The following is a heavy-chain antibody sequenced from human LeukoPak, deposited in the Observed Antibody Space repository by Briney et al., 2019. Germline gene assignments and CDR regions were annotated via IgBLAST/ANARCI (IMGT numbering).Heavy chain of an antibody. Sequence: GGSLRLSCAASGFTFSSYWMSWVRQAPGKGLEWVANIKQDGSEKYYVDSVKGRFTISRDNAKNSLYLQMNSLRAEDTAVYYCARDPRPIWELTSYYYYYMDVWGKGTTVTVSS. D-gene: IGHD1-26*01. CDR1: GFTFSSYW. J-gene: IGHJ6*03. CDR2: IKQDGSEK. V-gene: IGHV3-7*01. CDR3: ARDPRPIWELTSYYYYYMDV.